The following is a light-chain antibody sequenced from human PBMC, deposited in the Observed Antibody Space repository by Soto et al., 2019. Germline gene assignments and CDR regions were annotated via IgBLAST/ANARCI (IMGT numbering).Light chain of an antibody. Sequence: QSALTQPRSVSGSPGQSVTISCTGTSSDVGGYDYVSWYQQHPGKAPKLIIYDVNKRPSGVPDRFSGSKSGSTASLTISGLQYEDEADYFCCSYAGTYTYVFATGTKLTVL. CDR1: SSDVGGYDY. CDR2: DVN. J-gene: IGLJ1*01. CDR3: CSYAGTYTYV. V-gene: IGLV2-11*01.